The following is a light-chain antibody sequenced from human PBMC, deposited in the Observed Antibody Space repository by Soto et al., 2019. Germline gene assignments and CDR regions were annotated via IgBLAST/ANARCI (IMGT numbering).Light chain of an antibody. CDR2: ETS. CDR1: RSVSSY. V-gene: IGKV3-11*01. Sequence: EIVLTQSPATLSLSPGDRATLSCRASRSVSSYLTWYQQKSGQAPRLLIYETSNRAAGIPARFSGSGSGTDFTLTISSLEPEDFAVYYCQQRSNWEFSFGPGTKVDIK. CDR3: QQRSNWEFS. J-gene: IGKJ3*01.